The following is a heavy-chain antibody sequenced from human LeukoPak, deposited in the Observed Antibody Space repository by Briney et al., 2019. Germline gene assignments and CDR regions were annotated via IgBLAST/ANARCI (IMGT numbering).Heavy chain of an antibody. Sequence: GGSLRLSCAASGFTFSSYAMSWVRQAPGKGLEWFSAISGSGGSTYYADSVKGRFTISRDNSKNTLYLQMNSLRAEDTAVYYCATPPLYCSGGSCYSGYYYYGMDVWGQGTTVTVSS. D-gene: IGHD2-15*01. J-gene: IGHJ6*02. CDR1: GFTFSSYA. V-gene: IGHV3-23*01. CDR3: ATPPLYCSGGSCYSGYYYYGMDV. CDR2: ISGSGGST.